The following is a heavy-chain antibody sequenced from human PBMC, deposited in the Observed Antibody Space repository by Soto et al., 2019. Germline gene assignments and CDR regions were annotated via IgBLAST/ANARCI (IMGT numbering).Heavy chain of an antibody. D-gene: IGHD2-2*01. CDR1: GGTFSSYA. Sequence: QVQLVQSGAEVKKPGSSVKVSCKASGGTFSSYAISWVRQAPGQGLEWMGGIIPIFGTANYAQKFQGRVTITADESTSTAYMELSSLRSEDTAVYYCARDSSPYCRSTSCWYYYGMDVWGQGTTVTVSS. CDR3: ARDSSPYCRSTSCWYYYGMDV. J-gene: IGHJ6*02. CDR2: IIPIFGTA. V-gene: IGHV1-69*01.